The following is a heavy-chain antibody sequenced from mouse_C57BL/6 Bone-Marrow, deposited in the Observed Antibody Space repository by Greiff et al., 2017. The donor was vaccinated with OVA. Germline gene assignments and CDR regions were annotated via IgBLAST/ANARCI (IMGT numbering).Heavy chain of an antibody. D-gene: IGHD1-1*01. CDR1: GFTFSDYG. J-gene: IGHJ2*01. Sequence: EVKLMESGGGLVKPGGSLKLSCAASGFTFSDYGMHWVRQAPEKGLEWVAYISRGSSTIYYADTVKGRFTISRDNAKNTLFLQMTSLRSEDTAMYYCARYYGSGDYFDYWGQGTTLTVSS. CDR2: ISRGSSTI. V-gene: IGHV5-17*01. CDR3: ARYYGSGDYFDY.